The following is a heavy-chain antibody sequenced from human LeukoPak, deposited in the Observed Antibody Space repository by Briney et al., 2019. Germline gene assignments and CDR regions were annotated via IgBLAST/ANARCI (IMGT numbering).Heavy chain of an antibody. Sequence: GASVKVSCKASGYTFTGYYMHWVRQAPGQGLEWMGWINPNSGGTNYAQKFQGRVTMTRDTPIRTAYMELSRLRSDDTAVYYCASPGSSYDILTGPGYCDYWGQGTLVTVSS. CDR1: GYTFTGYY. J-gene: IGHJ4*02. CDR3: ASPGSSYDILTGPGYCDY. CDR2: INPNSGGT. D-gene: IGHD3-9*01. V-gene: IGHV1-2*02.